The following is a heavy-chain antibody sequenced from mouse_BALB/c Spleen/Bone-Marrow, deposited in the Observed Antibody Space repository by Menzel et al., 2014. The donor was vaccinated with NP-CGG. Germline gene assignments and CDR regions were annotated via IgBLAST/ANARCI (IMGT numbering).Heavy chain of an antibody. Sequence: EVMLVESGPGLVKPSQTVSLTCTVTGISITTGNYRWSWIRQFPGNKLEWIGXIYYSGTITYNPSLTSRTTITRDTSKNQFFLEMNSLTAEDTATYYCARELYYFDYWGQGTTLTVSS. V-gene: IGHV3-5*02. J-gene: IGHJ2*01. CDR2: IYYSGTI. CDR1: GISITTGNYR. CDR3: ARELYYFDY.